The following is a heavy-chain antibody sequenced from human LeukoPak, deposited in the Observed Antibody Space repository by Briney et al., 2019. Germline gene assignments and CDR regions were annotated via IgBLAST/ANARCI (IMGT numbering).Heavy chain of an antibody. Sequence: GGSLRLSCAASGFTFSSYAMSWVRQAPGKGLEWVSAISGSGGSTYYADSVKGQFTISRDNSKNTLYLQMNSLRAEDTAVYYCAKDQGGYYPLTIFQHWGQGTLVTVSS. CDR1: GFTFSSYA. CDR2: ISGSGGST. CDR3: AKDQGGYYPLTIFQH. D-gene: IGHD3-22*01. J-gene: IGHJ1*01. V-gene: IGHV3-23*01.